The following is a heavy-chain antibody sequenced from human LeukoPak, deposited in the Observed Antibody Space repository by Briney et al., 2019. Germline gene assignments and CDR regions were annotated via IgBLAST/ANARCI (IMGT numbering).Heavy chain of an antibody. CDR1: GFTFSSYD. CDR3: ARVHGSSWHHYFDY. J-gene: IGHJ4*02. D-gene: IGHD6-13*01. Sequence: GRSLRLSCAASGFTFSSYDMHWVRQAPGKGLEWVAVIWYDGSNKYYADSVKGRFTISRDNSKNTLYLQMNSLRAEDTAVYYCARVHGSSWHHYFDYWGQGTLVTVSS. V-gene: IGHV3-33*01. CDR2: IWYDGSNK.